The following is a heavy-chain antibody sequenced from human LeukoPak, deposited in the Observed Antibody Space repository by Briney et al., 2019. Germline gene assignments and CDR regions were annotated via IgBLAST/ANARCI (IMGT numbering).Heavy chain of an antibody. Sequence: SETLSLTCNVSGGSISNYYWSWIRQPAGKVLEWIGRFYSSGNTNYSPSLKSRVTMSVDTSKNQFSLKLSSVTVADTAVYYCAREFAASGSSYLDYWGQGTLVTVSS. CDR1: GGSISNYY. CDR2: FYSSGNT. D-gene: IGHD3-10*01. J-gene: IGHJ4*02. V-gene: IGHV4-4*07. CDR3: AREFAASGSSYLDY.